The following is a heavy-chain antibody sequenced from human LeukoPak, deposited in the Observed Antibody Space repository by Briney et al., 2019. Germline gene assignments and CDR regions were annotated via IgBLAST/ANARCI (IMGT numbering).Heavy chain of an antibody. CDR3: AKDLGYCSGGSCYFTLFDI. D-gene: IGHD2-15*01. V-gene: IGHV3-9*01. Sequence: GGSLRLSCAASGFTFDDYAMHWVRHAPGKGLEWVSGISWNSGSIGYADSVKGRFTISRDNAKNSLYLQMNSLRAEDTALYYCAKDLGYCSGGSCYFTLFDIWGQGTMVTVSS. J-gene: IGHJ3*02. CDR2: ISWNSGSI. CDR1: GFTFDDYA.